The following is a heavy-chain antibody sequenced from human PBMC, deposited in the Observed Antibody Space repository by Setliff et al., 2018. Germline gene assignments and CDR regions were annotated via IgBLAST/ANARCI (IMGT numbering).Heavy chain of an antibody. J-gene: IGHJ2*01. V-gene: IGHV4-38-2*02. CDR3: ARDILNFWSGFVLRYFDL. Sequence: SETLSLTCTVSGYSISSGHYWGWIRQPPGKGLEWIGSIYYSGSTYYNPSLKTRVTISVDTSKNQFSLKLSSVTAADTAVYYCARDILNFWSGFVLRYFDLWGRGTLVTVSS. CDR1: GYSISSGHY. CDR2: IYYSGST. D-gene: IGHD3-3*01.